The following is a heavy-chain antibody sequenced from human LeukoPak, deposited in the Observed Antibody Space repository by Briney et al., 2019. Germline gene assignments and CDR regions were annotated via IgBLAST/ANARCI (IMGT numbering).Heavy chain of an antibody. CDR2: INSDGTTI. CDR1: GFTFSTSW. Sequence: GGSLRLSCAASGFTFSTSWMHWVRQAPGKGLVWVSRINSDGTTIYYADSVKGRFTISRDNAKNSLYLQMNSLRAEDTAVYYCARDPYCGGDCYPDAFDFWGQGTMVTVSS. CDR3: ARDPYCGGDCYPDAFDF. J-gene: IGHJ3*01. D-gene: IGHD2-21*02. V-gene: IGHV3-74*01.